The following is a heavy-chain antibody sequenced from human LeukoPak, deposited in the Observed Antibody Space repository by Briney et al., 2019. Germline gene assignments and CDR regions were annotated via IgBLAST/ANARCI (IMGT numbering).Heavy chain of an antibody. CDR3: AKEPKY. CDR1: GFTFSSYG. J-gene: IGHJ4*02. Sequence: PGGSLRLPCAASGFTFSSYGMHWVRQAPGKGLEWVAVISYDGSNKYYADSVKGRFTISRDNSKNTLYLQMNSLRAEDTAVYYCAKEPKYWGQGTLVTVSS. V-gene: IGHV3-30*18. CDR2: ISYDGSNK.